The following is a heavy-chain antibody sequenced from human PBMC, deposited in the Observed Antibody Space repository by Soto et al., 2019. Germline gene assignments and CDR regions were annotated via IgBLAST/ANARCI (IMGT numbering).Heavy chain of an antibody. CDR2: ISYDGSNK. CDR3: AKTYSSSWYAVFDY. D-gene: IGHD6-13*01. V-gene: IGHV3-30*18. J-gene: IGHJ4*02. Sequence: GGSLRLSCAASGVTFSIYGMPWARQAPGKGLEWVAVISYDGSNKYYADSVKGRFTISRDNSKNTLYLQMNSLRAEDTAVYYCAKTYSSSWYAVFDYWGQGTLVTVSS. CDR1: GVTFSIYG.